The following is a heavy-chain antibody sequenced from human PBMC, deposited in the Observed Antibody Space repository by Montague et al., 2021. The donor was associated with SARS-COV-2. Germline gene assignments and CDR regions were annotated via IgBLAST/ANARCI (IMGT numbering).Heavy chain of an antibody. V-gene: IGHV3-23*01. J-gene: IGHJ5*01. CDR3: ARDHERVGWPLDS. Sequence: SLRLSCAASGFIFNDYAINWVRQTPGKALEWVSAISGSGGGTYYAESVKGRFTTSRDTSKNTVYLQMNSLRLEDTALYFCARDHERVGWPLDSWGQGTLVIVSP. D-gene: IGHD2-2*01. CDR1: GFIFNDYA. CDR2: ISGSGGGT.